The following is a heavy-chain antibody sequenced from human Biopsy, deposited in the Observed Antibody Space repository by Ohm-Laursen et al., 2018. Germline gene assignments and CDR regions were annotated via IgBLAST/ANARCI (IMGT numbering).Heavy chain of an antibody. D-gene: IGHD2-2*01. CDR3: ARDVKRYCSGTSCYSGYFGMDV. CDR1: GGSISNNNYY. Sequence: SDTLSLTCTVSGGSISNNNYYWSWIRQPPGKGLGWIGDVYYSGTTNYNPSLKSRLTISVDTSKNQFSLNLNSVTAADTAVYFCARDVKRYCSGTSCYSGYFGMDVWGQGTTVTVS. V-gene: IGHV4-61*01. J-gene: IGHJ6*02. CDR2: VYYSGTT.